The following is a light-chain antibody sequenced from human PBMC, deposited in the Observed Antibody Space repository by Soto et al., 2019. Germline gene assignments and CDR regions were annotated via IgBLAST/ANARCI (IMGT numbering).Light chain of an antibody. Sequence: QSALTQPASVSGSPGQSITISCTGTNSDVGGYNYVSWYQHHPGKAPQLVIYEVSDRPSGVSNRFSGSKSGNTASLTISGLQAEDEDDYYCSSYSGSTPLYVFGTGTKLTVL. CDR2: EVS. CDR3: SSYSGSTPLYV. V-gene: IGLV2-14*01. CDR1: NSDVGGYNY. J-gene: IGLJ1*01.